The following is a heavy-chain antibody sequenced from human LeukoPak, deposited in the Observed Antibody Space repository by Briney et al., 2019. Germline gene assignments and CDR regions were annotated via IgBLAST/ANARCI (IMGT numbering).Heavy chain of an antibody. D-gene: IGHD4-11*01. J-gene: IGHJ4*02. CDR3: ARIGVTTGFDY. Sequence: GGSLRLSCTASAFTFGDYYMTWARQAPGKGLEWLSYIGGTGSPIYYADSLKGRFTISRDNAKKSLFLQMNSLRAEDTAIYYCARIGVTTGFDYWGPGTLVTVSS. V-gene: IGHV3-11*04. CDR1: AFTFGDYY. CDR2: IGGTGSPI.